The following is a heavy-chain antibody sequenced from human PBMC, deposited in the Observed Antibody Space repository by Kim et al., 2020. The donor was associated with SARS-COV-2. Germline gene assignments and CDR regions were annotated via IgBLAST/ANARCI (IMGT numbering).Heavy chain of an antibody. CDR1: GYSFSRRW. J-gene: IGHJ4*02. D-gene: IGHD3-10*01. CDR2: MKEDGTET. CDR3: AVLDSRPAGSTGY. Sequence: GGSLRLSCVASGYSFSRRWSSCVRQAPGKGLEWVASMKEDGTETKYVDSVKGRFTISRDSAKEALYLQMTSLRAEDTALSYCAVLDSRPAGSTGYWGQGT. V-gene: IGHV3-7*01.